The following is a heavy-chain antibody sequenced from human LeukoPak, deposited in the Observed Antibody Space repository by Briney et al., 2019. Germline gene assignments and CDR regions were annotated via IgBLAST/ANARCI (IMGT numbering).Heavy chain of an antibody. Sequence: ASVKVSCKTSGYSFSSYGISWVRQTPGQGLEWMGWISGYNGNPYYSQKFQGRVTMTIDTPTGTAYMEVRSLRSDDTGMYYCARASGSAGYQPPEFFQHWGQGTLVTVSS. D-gene: IGHD3-10*01. J-gene: IGHJ1*01. CDR2: ISGYNGNP. CDR3: ARASGSAGYQPPEFFQH. CDR1: GYSFSSYG. V-gene: IGHV1-18*01.